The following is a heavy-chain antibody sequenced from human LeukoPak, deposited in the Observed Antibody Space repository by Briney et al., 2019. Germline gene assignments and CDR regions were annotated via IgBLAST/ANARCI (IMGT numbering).Heavy chain of an antibody. CDR2: IYYSGST. CDR3: ARLVCSGGSCYVGDC. Sequence: SQTLSLTCTVSGGSISSGDYYWSWIRQPPGKGLEWIGYIYYSGSTYYNPSLKSRVTISVDTSKNQFSLKLSSVTAADTAVYYCARLVCSGGSCYVGDCWGQGTLVTVPS. V-gene: IGHV4-30-4*08. CDR1: GGSISSGDYY. J-gene: IGHJ4*02. D-gene: IGHD2-15*01.